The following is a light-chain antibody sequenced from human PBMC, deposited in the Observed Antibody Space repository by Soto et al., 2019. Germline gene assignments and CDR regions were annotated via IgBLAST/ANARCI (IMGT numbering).Light chain of an antibody. CDR3: LQDYNYPRT. J-gene: IGKJ1*01. CDR2: AAS. V-gene: IGKV1-6*01. CDR1: QGIRND. Sequence: AIQMTQSPSSLSASVGDRVTITCRASQGIRNDLGWYQQKPGKAPKLLIYAASSLQSGIPSRFSGSGSGTDFTLTISSLQTEDFATYYCLQDYNYPRTFGQGTKVEIK.